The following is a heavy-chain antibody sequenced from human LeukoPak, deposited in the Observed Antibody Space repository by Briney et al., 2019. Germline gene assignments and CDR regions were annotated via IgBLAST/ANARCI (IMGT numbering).Heavy chain of an antibody. CDR3: AKAPVSYDSSGYYFDY. J-gene: IGHJ4*02. CDR2: ISGGGGST. Sequence: GASLRLSCAASGFTFSSYAMSWVRQAPGKGLEWVSAISGGGGSTSYADSVKGRFTISRDNSKNTLYLQMNSLRAEDTAVYYCAKAPVSYDSSGYYFDYWGQGTLVTVSS. D-gene: IGHD3-22*01. CDR1: GFTFSSYA. V-gene: IGHV3-23*01.